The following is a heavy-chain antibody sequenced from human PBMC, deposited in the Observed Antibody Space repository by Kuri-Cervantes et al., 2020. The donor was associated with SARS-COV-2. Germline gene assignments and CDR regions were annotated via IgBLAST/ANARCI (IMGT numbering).Heavy chain of an antibody. D-gene: IGHD2-15*01. CDR3: ARAYSDWFDP. Sequence: GSLRLSCTVSGGSISSYYWSWIRQPAGKGLEWIGRIYTSGSTNYNPSLKSRVTMSVDTSKNQFSLKLSSVAAADTAVYYCARAYSDWFDPWGQGTLVTVSS. CDR1: GGSISSYY. V-gene: IGHV4-4*07. J-gene: IGHJ5*02. CDR2: IYTSGST.